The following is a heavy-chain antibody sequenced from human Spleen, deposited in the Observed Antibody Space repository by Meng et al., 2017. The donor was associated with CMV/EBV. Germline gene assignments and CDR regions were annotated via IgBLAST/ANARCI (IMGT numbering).Heavy chain of an antibody. CDR1: GFTFSSYA. J-gene: IGHJ6*02. V-gene: IGHV3-30-3*01. CDR3: ARSPPYCSSTSCYSYYYYGMDV. CDR2: ISYDGSNK. D-gene: IGHD2-2*01. Sequence: GGSLRLSCAASGFTFSSYAMHWVRQAPGKGLEWVAVISYDGSNKYYADSVKGRFTISRDNSKNTLYLQMNSLRAEDTAVYYCARSPPYCSSTSCYSYYYYGMDVWGQGTTVTVSS.